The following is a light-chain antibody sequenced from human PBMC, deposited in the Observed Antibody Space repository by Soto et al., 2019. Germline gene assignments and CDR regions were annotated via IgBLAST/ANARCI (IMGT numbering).Light chain of an antibody. CDR3: QQHNNWFRS. V-gene: IGKV3-15*01. CDR1: QHVSSN. J-gene: IGKJ3*01. CDR2: GAA. Sequence: IPQHQSTLSVPQAERATLSCRASQHVSSNIAGCQQKPGHAPRLLIYGAATRATGIPARFIGSGSGREFTLTIISRQSDDFVVYYCQQHNNWFRSFGPGTKVDI.